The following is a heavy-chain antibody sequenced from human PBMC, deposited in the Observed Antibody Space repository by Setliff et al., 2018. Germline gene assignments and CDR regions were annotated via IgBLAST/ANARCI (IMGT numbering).Heavy chain of an antibody. Sequence: SETLSLTCVVDGMSFSEHYWAWIRQSPGKGLEWIGEISHTGSTYYNPSLKSRVTISVHTSQNQFSLKLSSVTAADTAVYYCARGLKSRPFVFYHHYMDVWGKGTTVTVSS. CDR3: ARGLKSRPFVFYHHYMDV. CDR2: ISHTGST. V-gene: IGHV4-34*01. CDR1: GMSFSEHY. J-gene: IGHJ6*03. D-gene: IGHD3-16*01.